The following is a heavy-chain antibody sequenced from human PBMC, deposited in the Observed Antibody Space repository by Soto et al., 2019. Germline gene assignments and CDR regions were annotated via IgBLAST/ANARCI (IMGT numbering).Heavy chain of an antibody. D-gene: IGHD2-2*01. CDR2: ISGSGAAT. Sequence: EVLLLESGGDLVQPGGSLRLSCEASGFTFSNYDMSWVRQAPGKGLEWVSDISGSGAATYYTDSVKGRFTISRDNSKNTLFLRMNSLRAEDTAVYYCVKVPPAAPHFDSWGQGTLVTVSS. CDR1: GFTFSNYD. V-gene: IGHV3-23*01. CDR3: VKVPPAAPHFDS. J-gene: IGHJ4*02.